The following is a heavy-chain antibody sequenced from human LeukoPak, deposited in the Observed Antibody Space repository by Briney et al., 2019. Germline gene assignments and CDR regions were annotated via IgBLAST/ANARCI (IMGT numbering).Heavy chain of an antibody. CDR2: IYYSGST. CDR3: ARGRITMIRGIIISGYFDY. J-gene: IGHJ4*02. V-gene: IGHV4-34*01. D-gene: IGHD3-10*01. Sequence: SETLSLTCAVYGGSFSGYYWSWIRQPPGKGLEWIGSIYYSGSTNYNPSLKSRVTISVDTSKNQFSLKLSSVTAADTAVYYCARGRITMIRGIIISGYFDYWGQGALVTVSS. CDR1: GGSFSGYY.